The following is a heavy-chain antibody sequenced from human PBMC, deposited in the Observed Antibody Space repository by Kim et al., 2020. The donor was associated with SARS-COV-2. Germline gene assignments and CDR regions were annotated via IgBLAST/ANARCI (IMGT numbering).Heavy chain of an antibody. CDR2: IYHTGDT. Sequence: SETLSLTCTLSGGSFSGHYWSWIRQAPGKGLEWVGFIYHTGDTKYNPSFNSRVTISLDTANNRFSLKMTSFTAADAATYFCARGGATPVPFDSWGPGVLV. J-gene: IGHJ4*02. CDR1: GGSFSGHY. D-gene: IGHD3-16*01. CDR3: ARGGATPVPFDS. V-gene: IGHV4-59*11.